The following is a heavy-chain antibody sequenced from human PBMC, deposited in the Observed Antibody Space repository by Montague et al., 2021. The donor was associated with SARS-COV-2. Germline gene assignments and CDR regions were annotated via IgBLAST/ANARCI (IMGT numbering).Heavy chain of an antibody. J-gene: IGHJ6*02. CDR1: GGSLSTYY. V-gene: IGHV4-59*13. CDR2: IYYTGNI. CDR3: AGFFGPYYYGLDV. D-gene: IGHD3-10*01. Sequence: SETLSLTCTVSGGSLSTYYWSWIRQPPGKGLERIGYIYYTGNINYNPSLKSRVTISVDTSKNQFSLKLGSVTAADTAVYYCAGFFGPYYYGLDVWGQGTTVTVSS.